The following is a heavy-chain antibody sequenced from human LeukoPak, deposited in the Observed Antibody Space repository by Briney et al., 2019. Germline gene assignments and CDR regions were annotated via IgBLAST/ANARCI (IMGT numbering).Heavy chain of an antibody. CDR3: ARGGESSSWYYYYYMDV. V-gene: IGHV4-38-2*02. CDR2: IYHSGST. J-gene: IGHJ6*03. D-gene: IGHD6-13*01. Sequence: PSETLSLTCTVSGYSISSGYYRGWIRQPPGKGLEWIGSIYHSGSTYYNPSLKSRVTISVDTSKNQFSLKLSSVTAADTAVYYCARGGESSSWYYYYYMDVWGKGTTVTISS. CDR1: GYSISSGYY.